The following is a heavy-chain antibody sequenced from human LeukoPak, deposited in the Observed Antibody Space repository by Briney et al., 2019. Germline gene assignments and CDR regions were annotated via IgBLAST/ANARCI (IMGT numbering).Heavy chain of an antibody. D-gene: IGHD6-19*01. CDR2: ISGSAGSP. V-gene: IGHV3-23*01. CDR3: AKDLQVSSAYHFDY. Sequence: GGSLRLSCAASGFTFSWYAMSWVRQAPGKGLEWVSAISGSAGSPHYADSVRGRFTISRDNSRNTLYLQMNSLRAEDTAVYYCAKDLQVSSAYHFDYWGQGTLVSVSS. CDR1: GFTFSWYA. J-gene: IGHJ4*02.